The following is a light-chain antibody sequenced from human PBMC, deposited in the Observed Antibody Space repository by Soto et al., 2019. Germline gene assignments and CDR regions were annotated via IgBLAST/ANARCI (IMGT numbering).Light chain of an antibody. Sequence: QSVLTQPASVSGSPGQSITISCTGTSSDVGGYNYVSWYQQQPGKAPKLMIYEVNNRPSGVSDRFSGSKSGNTASLTISGLQAEDEADYYCTSYIGSNTYVVFGGGTKLTVL. CDR2: EVN. V-gene: IGLV2-14*01. CDR1: SSDVGGYNY. CDR3: TSYIGSNTYVV. J-gene: IGLJ2*01.